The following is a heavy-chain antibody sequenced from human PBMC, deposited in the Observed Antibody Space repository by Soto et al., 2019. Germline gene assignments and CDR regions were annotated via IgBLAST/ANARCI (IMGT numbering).Heavy chain of an antibody. CDR1: GCTFSSYG. J-gene: IGHJ4*02. D-gene: IGHD3-3*01. V-gene: IGHV3-30*18. Sequence: GGSLRLSCAASGCTFSSYGMHWVRQAPGKGLEWVAVISYDGSNKYYADSVKGRFTISRDNSKNTLYLQMNSLRAEDTAVYYCAKGPTYYDFWSGYPGAAPIDYWGQGTLVTVSS. CDR3: AKGPTYYDFWSGYPGAAPIDY. CDR2: ISYDGSNK.